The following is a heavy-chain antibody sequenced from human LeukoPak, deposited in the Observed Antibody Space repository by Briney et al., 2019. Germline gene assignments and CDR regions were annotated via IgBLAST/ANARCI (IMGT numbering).Heavy chain of an antibody. CDR1: GGSFSGYC. V-gene: IGHV4-34*01. D-gene: IGHD1-26*01. CDR2: INHSGST. J-gene: IGHJ4*02. Sequence: SETLSLTCAVYGGSFSGYCWSWIRQPPGKGPEWIGEINHSGSTNYNPSLKSRVTISVDTSKNQFSLKLSSVTAADTAVYYCARHPLGATTYYFDYWGQGTLVTVSS. CDR3: ARHPLGATTYYFDY.